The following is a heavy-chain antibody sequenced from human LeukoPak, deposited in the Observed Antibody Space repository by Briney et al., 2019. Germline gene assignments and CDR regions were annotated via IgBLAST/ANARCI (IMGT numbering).Heavy chain of an antibody. CDR3: AKGPFSTYYFDY. CDR2: ISGSGGST. CDR1: GFTFSSYA. Sequence: GGSLRLSCAASGFTFSSYAMSWVRQAPGKGLEWVSAISGSGGSTYYADSVKGRFTISRDNSKNTLYLQMNGLRAEDTAVYYCAKGPFSTYYFDYWGQGTLVTVSS. J-gene: IGHJ4*02. V-gene: IGHV3-23*01.